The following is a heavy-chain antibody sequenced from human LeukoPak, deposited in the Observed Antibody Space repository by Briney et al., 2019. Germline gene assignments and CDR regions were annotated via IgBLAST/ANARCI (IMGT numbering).Heavy chain of an antibody. CDR2: ISGSGGST. CDR3: ARDPPTGYSSGWYFDY. Sequence: GGSLRLSCAASGFTFSSYAMGWFRQAPGKGLEWVSAISGSGGSTYYADSVKGRFTISRDNAKNSLYLQMNSLRAEDTALYYCARDPPTGYSSGWYFDYWGQGTLVTVSS. V-gene: IGHV3-23*01. CDR1: GFTFSSYA. D-gene: IGHD6-19*01. J-gene: IGHJ4*02.